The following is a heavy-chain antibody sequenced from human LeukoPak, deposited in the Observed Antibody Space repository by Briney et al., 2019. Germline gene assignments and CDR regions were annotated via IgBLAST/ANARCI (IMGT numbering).Heavy chain of an antibody. CDR2: ISTYNANT. J-gene: IGHJ3*01. CDR3: AKGVTVGGEHDAFDF. D-gene: IGHD6-19*01. V-gene: IGHV1-18*01. CDR1: GYTFSNYG. Sequence: ASVKVSCKASGYTFSNYGIIWVRQAPGQGLEWMGWISTYNANTIYAQSLQGSVTMTADTSSSTVYMELKSLRSDDTAVYYCAKGVTVGGEHDAFDFWGQGTVVTVAS.